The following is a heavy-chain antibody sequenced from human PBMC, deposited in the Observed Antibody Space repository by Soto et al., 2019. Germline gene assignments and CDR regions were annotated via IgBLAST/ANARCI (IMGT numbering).Heavy chain of an antibody. CDR1: GGSISSSSYY. V-gene: IGHV4-39*02. Sequence: ASETLSLTCTVSGGSISSSSYYWGWIRQPPGKGLEWIGSIYYSGSTYYNPSLKSRVTISVDTSKNQFSLKLSSVTAADTAVYYCAREPVPAAIRTYFYGMDVWGQGTTVTVSS. J-gene: IGHJ6*02. CDR3: AREPVPAAIRTYFYGMDV. CDR2: IYYSGST. D-gene: IGHD2-2*02.